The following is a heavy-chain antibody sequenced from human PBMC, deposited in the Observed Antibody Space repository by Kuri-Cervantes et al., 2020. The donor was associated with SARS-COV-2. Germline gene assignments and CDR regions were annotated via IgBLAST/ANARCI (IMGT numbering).Heavy chain of an antibody. CDR3: AREWAVVNYFDY. CDR2: IYHSGST. Sequence: LRLSCAVSGGSISSGGYSWSWIRQPPGKGLEWIGYIYHSGSTYYNPSLKSRVTISVDRSTNQFSLKLSSVTAADSAVYYCAREWAVVNYFDYWGQGTLVTVSS. J-gene: IGHJ4*02. CDR1: GGSISSGGYS. V-gene: IGHV4-30-2*01. D-gene: IGHD4-23*01.